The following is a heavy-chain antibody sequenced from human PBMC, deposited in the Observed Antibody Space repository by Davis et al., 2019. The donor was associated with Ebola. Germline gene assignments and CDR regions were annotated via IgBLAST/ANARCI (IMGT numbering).Heavy chain of an antibody. CDR1: GGSVSSGSYY. Sequence: SETLSLTCTVSGGSVSSGSYYWSWIRQPPGKGLEWIGYIYYSGSTNYNPSLKSRVTISVDTSKNQFSLKLSSVTAADTAVYYCARLEATYYYYGMDVWGQGTTVTVSS. J-gene: IGHJ6*02. V-gene: IGHV4-61*01. CDR2: IYYSGST. CDR3: ARLEATYYYYGMDV.